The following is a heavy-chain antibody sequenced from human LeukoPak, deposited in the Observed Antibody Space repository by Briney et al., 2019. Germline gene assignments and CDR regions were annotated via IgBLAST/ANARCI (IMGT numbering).Heavy chain of an antibody. V-gene: IGHV1-69*13. J-gene: IGHJ5*02. D-gene: IGHD2-2*01. CDR2: IIPIFGTA. Sequence: SVKVSCKASGGTFSSYAVSWVRQAPGQGLEWMGGIIPIFGTANYAQKFQGRVTITADESTSTAYMELSSLRSEDTAVYYCASIPLGYCSSTSCHPWGQGTLVTVSS. CDR3: ASIPLGYCSSTSCHP. CDR1: GGTFSSYA.